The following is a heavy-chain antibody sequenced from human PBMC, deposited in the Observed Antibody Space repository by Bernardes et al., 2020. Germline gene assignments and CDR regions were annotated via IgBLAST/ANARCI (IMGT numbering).Heavy chain of an antibody. CDR1: GYTFTGYY. CDR2: INPNSGGT. Sequence: ASVKVSCKASGYTFTGYYMHWVRQAPGQGLEWMGRINPNSGGTNYAQKFQGRVTMTRDTSISTAYMELSRLRSDDTAVYYCARDREVQGVIRTDAFDIWGQGTMVTVSS. V-gene: IGHV1-2*06. CDR3: ARDREVQGVIRTDAFDI. J-gene: IGHJ3*02. D-gene: IGHD3-10*01.